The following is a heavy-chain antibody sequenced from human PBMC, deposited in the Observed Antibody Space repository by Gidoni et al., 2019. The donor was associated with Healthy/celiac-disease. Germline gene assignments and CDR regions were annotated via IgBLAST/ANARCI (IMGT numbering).Heavy chain of an antibody. CDR2: IRSKANSYAT. CDR1: GFPFSGSA. CDR3: TRRSYDFWSGYYTGENYGMDV. Sequence: EVQLVESGGGLVQPGGSLKLSCAASGFPFSGSAMHWVRPASGKGLWWFGRIRSKANSYATAYAASVKVRFTISRDDSKNTAYLQMNSLKTEDTAVYYCTRRSYDFWSGYYTGENYGMDVWGQGTTVTVSS. D-gene: IGHD3-3*01. J-gene: IGHJ6*02. V-gene: IGHV3-73*01.